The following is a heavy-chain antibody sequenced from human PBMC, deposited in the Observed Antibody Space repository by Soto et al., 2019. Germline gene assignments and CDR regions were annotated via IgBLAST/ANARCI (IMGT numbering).Heavy chain of an antibody. CDR2: TSGSDDRT. D-gene: IGHD2-15*01. J-gene: IGHJ3*02. V-gene: IGHV3-23*01. CDR1: GFTSSRFA. Sequence: EVQLLESGGGLVQPGGSLRLSCAASGFTSSRFAMSWVRQAPGKGLEWVSGTSGSDDRTYYADSVKGRFTISRDNSKNTLYLQMNSLRVEDTAVYYCAKETVVVVAATGGAFDIWGQGTIVTVSS. CDR3: AKETVVVVAATGGAFDI.